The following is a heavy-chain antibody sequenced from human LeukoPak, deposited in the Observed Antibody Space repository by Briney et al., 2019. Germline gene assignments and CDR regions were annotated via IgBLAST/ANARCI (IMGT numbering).Heavy chain of an antibody. J-gene: IGHJ4*02. V-gene: IGHV3-48*03. D-gene: IGHD4-11*01. CDR2: ISSSGSTI. Sequence: GGSLRLSCAASGLTFTSHEMNWVRQAPGRGLEWISYISSSGSTIYYADSVKGRFTISRDDAKNSLYLQMNGLRAEDTAVYYCALLGGTATVVDCWGQGTLVTVSS. CDR3: ALLGGTATVVDC. CDR1: GLTFTSHE.